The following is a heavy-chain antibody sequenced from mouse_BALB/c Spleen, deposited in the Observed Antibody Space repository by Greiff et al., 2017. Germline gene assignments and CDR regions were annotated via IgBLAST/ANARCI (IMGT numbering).Heavy chain of an antibody. J-gene: IGHJ4*01. CDR2: ISDGGSYT. V-gene: IGHV5-4*02. Sequence: EVQVVESGGGLVKPGGSLKLSCAASGFTFSDYYMYWVRQTPEKRLEWVATISDGGSYTYYPDSVKGRFTISRDNAKNNLYLQMSSLKSEDTAMYYCARGGRGAMDYWGQGTSVTVSS. CDR1: GFTFSDYY. CDR3: ARGGRGAMDY.